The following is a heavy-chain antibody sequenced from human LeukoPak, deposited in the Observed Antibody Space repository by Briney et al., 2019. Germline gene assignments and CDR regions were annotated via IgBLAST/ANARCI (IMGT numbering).Heavy chain of an antibody. CDR3: ARSFPLRFLEWLSYYYMDV. Sequence: ASVKVSCKASGYTFTSYGISWVRQAPGQGLEWMGWISAYNGNTNYAQKLQGRVTMTTDTTTSTAYMELSSLRSEDTAVYYCARSFPLRFLEWLSYYYMDVWGKGTTVTVSS. J-gene: IGHJ6*03. V-gene: IGHV1-18*01. CDR1: GYTFTSYG. CDR2: ISAYNGNT. D-gene: IGHD3-3*01.